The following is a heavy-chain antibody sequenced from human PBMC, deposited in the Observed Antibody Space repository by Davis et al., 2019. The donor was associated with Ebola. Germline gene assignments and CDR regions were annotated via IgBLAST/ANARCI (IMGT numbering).Heavy chain of an antibody. J-gene: IGHJ4*02. CDR1: GYTFTSYA. D-gene: IGHD6-19*01. CDR3: AREYGTAYSSGWYDGVGY. V-gene: IGHV1-3*01. CDR2: INAGNGNT. Sequence: AASVKASCKASGYTFTSYAMHWVRQAPGQRLEWTGWINAGNGNTKYSQKFQGRVTITRDTSASTAYMELSSLRSEDTAVYYCAREYGTAYSSGWYDGVGYWGQGTLVTVSS.